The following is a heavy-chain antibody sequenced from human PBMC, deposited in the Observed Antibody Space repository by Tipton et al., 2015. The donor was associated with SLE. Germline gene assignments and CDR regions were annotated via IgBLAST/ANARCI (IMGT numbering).Heavy chain of an antibody. Sequence: TLSLTCTVPGDSVSSTNYYWAWIRQPPGKGLEWVGTIFNTGTTYYNSSLKSRVAISADTSKNQFSLTLMSVTGADTAAYFCARARSDDTFWTDYFYFFYYMDVWGKGTTVTVSS. J-gene: IGHJ6*03. V-gene: IGHV4-39*07. CDR2: IFNTGTT. CDR3: ARARSDDTFWTDYFYFFYYMDV. D-gene: IGHD3/OR15-3a*01. CDR1: GDSVSSTNYY.